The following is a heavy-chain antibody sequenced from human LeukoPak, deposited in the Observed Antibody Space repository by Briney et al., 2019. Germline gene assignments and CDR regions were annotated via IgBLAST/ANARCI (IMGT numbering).Heavy chain of an antibody. CDR1: GGSISSYY. D-gene: IGHD1-26*01. CDR2: IYYSGST. Sequence: PSETLSLTCTVSGGSISSYYWSWIRQPPGKGLEWIGYIYYSGSTNYNPSLKSRVTISVDTSKNQFPLKLSSVTAADTAVYYCARGGAGDYFDYWGQGTLVTVSS. V-gene: IGHV4-59*01. J-gene: IGHJ4*02. CDR3: ARGGAGDYFDY.